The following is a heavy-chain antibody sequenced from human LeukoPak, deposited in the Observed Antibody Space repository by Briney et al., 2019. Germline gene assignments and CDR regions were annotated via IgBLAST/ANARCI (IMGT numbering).Heavy chain of an antibody. V-gene: IGHV3-23*01. D-gene: IGHD3-10*01. CDR3: AKAPPKPGSGSYYRLRALGY. CDR1: GFSFSNYA. J-gene: IGHJ4*02. CDR2: ISGSGGST. Sequence: SGGSLRLSCAASGFSFSNYAMSWVRQAPGKGLEWVSAISGSGGSTYYADSVKGRFTISRDNSKNTLYLQMNSLRAEDTAVYYCAKAPPKPGSGSYYRLRALGYWGQGTLVTVSS.